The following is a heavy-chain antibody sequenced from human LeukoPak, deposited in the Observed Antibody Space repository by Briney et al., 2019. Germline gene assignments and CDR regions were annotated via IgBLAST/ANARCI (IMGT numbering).Heavy chain of an antibody. CDR2: ISWNSGSI. D-gene: IGHD6-13*01. Sequence: PGRSLRLSCAASGFTFDDYAMHWVRQAPGKGLEWVSGISWNSGSIGYADSVKGRFTISRDNSKNTLYLQMNSLRAEDTAVYYCAKGSSSWLGGVDYWGQGTLVTVSS. CDR1: GFTFDDYA. J-gene: IGHJ4*02. V-gene: IGHV3-9*01. CDR3: AKGSSSWLGGVDY.